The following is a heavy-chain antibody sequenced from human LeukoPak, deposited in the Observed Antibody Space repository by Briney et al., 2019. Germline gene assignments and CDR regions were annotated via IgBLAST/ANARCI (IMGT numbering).Heavy chain of an antibody. J-gene: IGHJ5*02. V-gene: IGHV1-69*05. D-gene: IGHD3-10*01. CDR2: IIPIFGTA. CDR1: GGTFSSYA. Sequence: GASVKVSCKASGGTFSSYAISWVRQAPGQGLEWMGRIIPIFGTANYAQKFQGRVTITTDESTSTAYMELSSLRSEDTAVYYCARDSRVMVGGVIGLNWFDPWGQETLVTVSS. CDR3: ARDSRVMVGGVIGLNWFDP.